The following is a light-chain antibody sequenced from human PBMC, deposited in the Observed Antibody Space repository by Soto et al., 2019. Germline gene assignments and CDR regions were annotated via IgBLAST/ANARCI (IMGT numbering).Light chain of an antibody. Sequence: QSALTQPRSVSGSPGQSVTISCTGTSNDVGGYNYVSWFQQHPGKVPKLMVYDVSYRPSGVPDRFSGSKSGNTASLTISGLQPDDEGDYYCCSYAGTYWVFGGGTKVTVL. V-gene: IGLV2-11*01. J-gene: IGLJ3*02. CDR2: DVS. CDR3: CSYAGTYWV. CDR1: SNDVGGYNY.